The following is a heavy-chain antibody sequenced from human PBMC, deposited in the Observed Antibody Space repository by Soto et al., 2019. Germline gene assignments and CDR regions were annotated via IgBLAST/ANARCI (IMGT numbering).Heavy chain of an antibody. J-gene: IGHJ5*02. CDR1: GFTISHHW. CDR3: ARDRPHNWFDP. CDR2: INTDGSDT. V-gene: IGHV3-74*01. Sequence: GGSLRLSCAASGFTISHHWMHWVRQAPGKGLVWVSGINTDGSDTKYADSVKGRFTISRDNAKNTLYLQMNSLRADDTAIYYCARDRPHNWFDPWGQGMLVTVS.